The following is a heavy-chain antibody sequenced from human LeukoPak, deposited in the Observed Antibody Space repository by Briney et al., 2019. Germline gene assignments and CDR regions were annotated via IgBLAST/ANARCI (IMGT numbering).Heavy chain of an antibody. Sequence: GGSLRLSCAASGFTFSSYSMNWVRQAPGKGLEWVSSISSSSSYIYYADSVKGRFTISRDNAKNSLYLQMSSLRAEDAAVYYCAKEDCSGGRCYSLHYWGQGTLVTVSS. J-gene: IGHJ4*02. D-gene: IGHD2-15*01. CDR2: ISSSSSYI. V-gene: IGHV3-21*04. CDR1: GFTFSSYS. CDR3: AKEDCSGGRCYSLHY.